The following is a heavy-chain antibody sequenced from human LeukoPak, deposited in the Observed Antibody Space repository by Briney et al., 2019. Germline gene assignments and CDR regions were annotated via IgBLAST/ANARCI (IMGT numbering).Heavy chain of an antibody. CDR2: IYHSGST. J-gene: IGHJ4*02. CDR3: ARIVLGYCSGGSCPYYFDY. V-gene: IGHV4-38-2*02. CDR1: GYSISSGYY. D-gene: IGHD2-15*01. Sequence: SETLSLTCTVSGYSISSGYYWGWIRQPPGKGLEWIGNIYHSGSTYYNPSLKSRVTISIDTSKNQFSLKLSSVTAADTAVYYCARIVLGYCSGGSCPYYFDYWGQGTLVTVSS.